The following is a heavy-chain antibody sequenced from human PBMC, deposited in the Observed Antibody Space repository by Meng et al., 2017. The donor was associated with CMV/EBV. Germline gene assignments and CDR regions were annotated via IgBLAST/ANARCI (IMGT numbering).Heavy chain of an antibody. V-gene: IGHV4-34*01. J-gene: IGHJ4*02. CDR1: GGSFSGYY. CDR2: INHSGST. CDR3: ASSLTYPDY. D-gene: IGHD2-15*01. Sequence: VQLQRWGGWMLKPSETLSLTCAVYGGSFSGYYWSWIRQPPGKGLEWIGEINHSGSTNYNPSLKSRVTISVDTSKNQFSLKLSSVTAADTAVYYCASSLTYPDYWGQGTLVTVSS.